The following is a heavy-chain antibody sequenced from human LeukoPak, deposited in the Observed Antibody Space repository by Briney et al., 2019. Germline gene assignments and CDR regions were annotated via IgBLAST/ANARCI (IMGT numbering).Heavy chain of an antibody. Sequence: SETLSLTCAVYGGSFSGYYWGWIRQPPGKGREGIGEINHSGSTNYNTPLKSRVTISVDTSKNKFSLKLSSVTAPDTAVYYCARGFAAAAGYKHDYWGQGTLVTVSS. V-gene: IGHV4-34*01. D-gene: IGHD6-13*01. J-gene: IGHJ4*02. CDR1: GGSFSGYY. CDR3: ARGFAAAAGYKHDY. CDR2: INHSGST.